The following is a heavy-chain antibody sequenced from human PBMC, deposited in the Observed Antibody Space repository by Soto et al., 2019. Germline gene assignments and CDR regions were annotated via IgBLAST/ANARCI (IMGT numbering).Heavy chain of an antibody. D-gene: IGHD5-18*01. V-gene: IGHV1-69*12. CDR1: GGTFSTYA. Sequence: QVQLVQSGAEVKKPESSVKVSCKAPGGTFSTYAISWVRQAPGQGLEWMGGIIPMFGTANYAQRFQDRVTITAYESTNTVYMELSSLRAEDPAVYFCASGIQLWLRRINNGYSGWGQGSLVTVS. CDR3: ASGIQLWLRRINNGYSG. CDR2: IIPMFGTA. J-gene: IGHJ4*02.